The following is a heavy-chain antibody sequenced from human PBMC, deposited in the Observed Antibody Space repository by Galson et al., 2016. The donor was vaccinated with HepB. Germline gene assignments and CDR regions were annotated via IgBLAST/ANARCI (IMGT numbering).Heavy chain of an antibody. V-gene: IGHV1-2*06. CDR2: ISPDSGGT. Sequence: SCKASGYTLTAYQIHWVRQAPGQGLEWMGRISPDSGGTKYAQKFQGRVTMTRDTSISTAYMDLSRLRSDDTAVYYCVRGGITSGMDVWGQGTTVTVSS. D-gene: IGHD1-14*01. CDR3: VRGGITSGMDV. CDR1: GYTLTAYQ. J-gene: IGHJ6*02.